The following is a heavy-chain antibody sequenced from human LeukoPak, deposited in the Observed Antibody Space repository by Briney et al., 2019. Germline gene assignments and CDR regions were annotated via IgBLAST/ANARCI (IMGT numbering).Heavy chain of an antibody. CDR2: IYYSGST. V-gene: IGHV4-39*01. D-gene: IGHD3/OR15-3a*01. J-gene: IGHJ4*02. CDR3: ARHPLDYYFDY. CDR1: GGSNSSSSYY. Sequence: KPSETLSPTRTVSGGSNSSSSYYWGWVRPPPGKGLEWIGSIYYSGSTYYNPSLKSRVTISVDTSKNQFSLKLSSVTAADTAVYYCARHPLDYYFDYWGQGTLVTVSS.